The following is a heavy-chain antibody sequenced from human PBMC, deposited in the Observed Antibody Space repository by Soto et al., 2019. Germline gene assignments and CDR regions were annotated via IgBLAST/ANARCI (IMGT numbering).Heavy chain of an antibody. Sequence: SLRLSCAASGFTVSNNYMSWVRQAPGEGLEWVSVIYNGGSTYYGDSMKGRFTISRDISQNTLYLQMNSLRVEDTAVYYCARGHYGSPPGYLDYWGQGTLVTVSS. J-gene: IGHJ4*02. CDR3: ARGHYGSPPGYLDY. CDR2: IYNGGST. CDR1: GFTVSNNY. V-gene: IGHV3-66*01. D-gene: IGHD3-10*01.